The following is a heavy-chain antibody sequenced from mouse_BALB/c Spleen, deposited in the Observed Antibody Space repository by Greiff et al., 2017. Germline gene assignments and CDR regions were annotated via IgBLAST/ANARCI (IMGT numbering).Heavy chain of an antibody. CDR3: ARNDYDAGDY. CDR2: IYPGNVNT. Sequence: QVQLQQSGPELVKPGASVRISCKASGYTFTSYYIHWVKQRPGQGLEWIGWIYPGNVNTKYNEKFKGKATLTADKSSSTAYMQLSSLNSEDSAVYFCARNDYDAGDYWGQGTTLTVSS. J-gene: IGHJ2*01. CDR1: GYTFTSYY. D-gene: IGHD2-4*01. V-gene: IGHV1S56*01.